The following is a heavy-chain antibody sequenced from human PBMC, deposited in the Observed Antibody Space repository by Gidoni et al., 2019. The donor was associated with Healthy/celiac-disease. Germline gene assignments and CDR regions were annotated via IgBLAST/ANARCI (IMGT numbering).Heavy chain of an antibody. V-gene: IGHV2-5*02. J-gene: IGHJ5*02. D-gene: IGHD3-3*01. CDR1: GFSLSTSGVG. CDR2: IYWDDDK. CDR3: AHSSIFGVVTDWFDP. Sequence: QITLKESGPTLVKPTQTLTLTCTFSGFSLSTSGVGVGWIRQPPGKALEWLALIYWDDDKRYSPSLKSRLTITKDTSKNQVVLTMTNMDPVDTATYCCAHSSIFGVVTDWFDPWGQGTLVTVSS.